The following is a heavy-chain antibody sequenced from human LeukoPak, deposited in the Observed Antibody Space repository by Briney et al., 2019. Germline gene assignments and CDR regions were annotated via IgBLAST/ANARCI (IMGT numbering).Heavy chain of an antibody. V-gene: IGHV4-34*01. J-gene: IGHJ4*02. D-gene: IGHD5-18*01. CDR1: GGSFSGYY. CDR2: INHSGST. Sequence: PSETLSLTCAVYGGSFSGYYWIWIRQPPGKGLEWIGEINHSGSTNYNPSLKSRVTISVDTSKNQFSLKLSSVTAADTAVYYCARIGGINEGIQLWPLDYWGQGTLVTVSS. CDR3: ARIGGINEGIQLWPLDY.